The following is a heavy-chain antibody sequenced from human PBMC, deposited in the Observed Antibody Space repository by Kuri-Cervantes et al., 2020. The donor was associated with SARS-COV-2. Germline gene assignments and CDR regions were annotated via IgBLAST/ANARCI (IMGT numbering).Heavy chain of an antibody. CDR3: ARLPCSSTSCYTRYDYYGMDV. Sequence: KVSCKGSGYSFTSYWISWVRQMPGKGLEWMGRVDPSDSYTNYSPSFQGHVTISADKSISTAYLQWSSLEASDTAMYYCARLPCSSTSCYTRYDYYGMDVWGQGTTVTVSS. CDR1: GYSFTSYW. CDR2: VDPSDSYT. V-gene: IGHV5-10-1*01. J-gene: IGHJ6*02. D-gene: IGHD2-2*02.